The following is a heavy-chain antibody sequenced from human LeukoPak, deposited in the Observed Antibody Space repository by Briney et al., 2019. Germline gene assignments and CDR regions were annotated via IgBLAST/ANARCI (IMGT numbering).Heavy chain of an antibody. CDR3: TSGTYYSPFDY. CDR1: GFTVSSNY. Sequence: GGSLRLSCAASGFTVSSNYMSWVRQAPGKGLEWVSVIYSGGSTYYADSVKGRFTISRDNSKNTLYVQMNSLRVEDTAVYYCTSGTYYSPFDYWGQGTLVTVSS. J-gene: IGHJ4*02. V-gene: IGHV3-53*01. D-gene: IGHD3-10*01. CDR2: IYSGGST.